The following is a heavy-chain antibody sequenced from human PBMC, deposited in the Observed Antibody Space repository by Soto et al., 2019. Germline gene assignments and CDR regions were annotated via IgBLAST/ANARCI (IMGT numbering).Heavy chain of an antibody. Sequence: QVQVVESGGGVVQPGRSLRLSCTASGFTFSTFAFHWVRQTPGKGLEWVTAISYNGINIYYADSVKGRFTISRDNSKNTWYLQMNSLRAEDTARYYCARGGAVASSWYFDLWGRGTLVTVSS. D-gene: IGHD6-19*01. CDR3: ARGGAVASSWYFDL. CDR2: ISYNGINI. J-gene: IGHJ2*01. CDR1: GFTFSTFA. V-gene: IGHV3-30-3*01.